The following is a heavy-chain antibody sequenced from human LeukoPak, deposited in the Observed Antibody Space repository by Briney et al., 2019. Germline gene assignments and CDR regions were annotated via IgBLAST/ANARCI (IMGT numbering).Heavy chain of an antibody. D-gene: IGHD5-24*01. CDR2: IYFSGTT. J-gene: IGHJ4*02. V-gene: IGHV4-4*09. CDR1: GGSICSYY. CDR3: ARGDGYNLGTFDS. Sequence: SETLSLTCTVSGGSICSYYWSWIRQPPGKGLEWIGYIYFSGTTYYNSSLKSRVTISIDPSKNQFSLKVTSVTAADTAVYYCARGDGYNLGTFDSWGQGTLVTVSS.